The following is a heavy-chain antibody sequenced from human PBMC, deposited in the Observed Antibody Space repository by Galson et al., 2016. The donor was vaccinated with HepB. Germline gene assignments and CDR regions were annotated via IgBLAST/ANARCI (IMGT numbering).Heavy chain of an antibody. V-gene: IGHV6-1*01. D-gene: IGHD3-3*01. CDR2: TYYKSRWYN. CDR1: GDSVSSTSAA. J-gene: IGHJ4*02. Sequence: CAISGDSVSSTSAAWNWIRQSPLRGLEWLSGTYYKSRWYNDYAVSMKSRIAISPDTSKNQFSLQLTSVTPEDTAVYFCAKEVFFTGVASFFDNWGQGPWSPSPQ. CDR3: AKEVFFTGVASFFDN.